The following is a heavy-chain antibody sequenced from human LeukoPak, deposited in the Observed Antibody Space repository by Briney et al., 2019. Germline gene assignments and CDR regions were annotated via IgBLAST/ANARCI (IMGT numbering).Heavy chain of an antibody. J-gene: IGHJ4*02. Sequence: GGSLRLSCAASGFTFSTFAMIWVRQPPGKGLEWVSSIFPSGGEMHYADSVRGRFTISRDNSKSTLSLQMNSLRAEDTAIYYCATYRQALLPFESWGQGTLVTVSS. D-gene: IGHD5-18*01. CDR3: ATYRQALLPFES. CDR1: GFTFSTFA. V-gene: IGHV3-23*01. CDR2: IFPSGGEM.